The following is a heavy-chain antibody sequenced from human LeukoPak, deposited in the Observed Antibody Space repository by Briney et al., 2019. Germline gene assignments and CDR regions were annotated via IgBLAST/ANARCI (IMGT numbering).Heavy chain of an antibody. CDR1: GFTFSSHY. J-gene: IGHJ4*02. D-gene: IGHD3-22*01. CDR2: ITSSSSDI. V-gene: IGHV3-21*01. Sequence: GGSLRLSCAGPGFTFSSHYMNWVRQAPGKGLEWVPSITSSSSDIFYADSVKGRFTISRDNAKNSLYLQMNSLRVEDTAVYFCAKNYYDTSGAYWGQGTLVTVSS. CDR3: AKNYYDTSGAY.